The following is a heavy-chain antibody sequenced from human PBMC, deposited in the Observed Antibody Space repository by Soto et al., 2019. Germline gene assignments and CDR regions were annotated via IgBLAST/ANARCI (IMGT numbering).Heavy chain of an antibody. D-gene: IGHD3-10*01. V-gene: IGHV1-69*13. CDR2: IIPIFGTA. J-gene: IGHJ6*02. CDR1: GGTFNSYS. CDR3: AGDSYYYGSGNMDV. Sequence: SVKVSCKAPGGTFNSYSISSVRQAPGQGLEWMGGIIPIFGTANYAQKFQGSVTITADESTSTAYMELSSLRSEDTAVYYCAGDSYYYGSGNMDVWGQGTTVTVSS.